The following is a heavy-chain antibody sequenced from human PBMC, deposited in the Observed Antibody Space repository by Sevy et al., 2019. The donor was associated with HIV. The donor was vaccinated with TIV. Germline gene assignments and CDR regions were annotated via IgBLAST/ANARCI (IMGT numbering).Heavy chain of an antibody. V-gene: IGHV3-30*04. CDR3: TRDAGYSVGWYPSNY. CDR2: LSYDGGAQ. CDR1: GFSVSSHA. J-gene: IGHJ4*02. D-gene: IGHD6-19*01. Sequence: LSLTCAASGFSVSSHAMHWVRQAPGKGLEWVALLSYDGGAQYYVDSVKGRFSISRDNSKNILYLQMNSLRPADTALYYCTRDAGYSVGWYPSNYWGQGTLVTVSS.